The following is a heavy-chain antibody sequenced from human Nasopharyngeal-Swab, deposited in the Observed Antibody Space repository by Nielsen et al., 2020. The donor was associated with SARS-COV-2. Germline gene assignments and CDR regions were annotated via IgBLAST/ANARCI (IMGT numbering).Heavy chain of an antibody. J-gene: IGHJ4*02. CDR2: MNPDSANT. CDR3: ARGLLLWFGELWGIGDY. CDR1: GYTFSNYD. D-gene: IGHD3-10*01. Sequence: ASVKVSCKASGYTFSNYDITWVRQATGQGLEWMGRMNPDSANTGYAQNFQGRVTMTGNTSISTAYMELTGLRSEDTAVYYCARGLLLWFGELWGIGDYWGQGTLVTVSS. V-gene: IGHV1-8*01.